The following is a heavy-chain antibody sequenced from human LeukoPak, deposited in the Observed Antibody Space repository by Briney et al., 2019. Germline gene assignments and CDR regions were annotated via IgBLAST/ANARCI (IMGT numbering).Heavy chain of an antibody. CDR3: ARGHYGSGSYYSRGGYFDY. J-gene: IGHJ4*02. Sequence: XCTXXGGXXXSGDYYWGWIRQPPGKGLEWIGYIYYSGSTYYNPSLKSRFTISVDTSKNQFSLKLSSVTAADTAVYYCARGHYGSGSYYSRGGYFDYWGQGTLVTVSS. D-gene: IGHD3-10*01. CDR1: GGXXXSGDYY. V-gene: IGHV4-30-4*08. CDR2: IYYSGST.